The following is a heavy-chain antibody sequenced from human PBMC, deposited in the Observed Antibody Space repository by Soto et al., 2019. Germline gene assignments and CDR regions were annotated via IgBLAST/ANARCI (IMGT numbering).Heavy chain of an antibody. Sequence: QVQLVQSGAEVRKPGTSVKVSCKAAGYTFSSYVISWVRQVPGQGLEWMGWISAYNGNTKYAQKLQGRVTRTTETSTSTGYMELRSLRSDDTAVYYCARAPSTDDILTGFYSWFDPWGQGSLVTVSS. V-gene: IGHV1-18*01. CDR3: ARAPSTDDILTGFYSWFDP. CDR1: GYTFSSYV. CDR2: ISAYNGNT. J-gene: IGHJ5*02. D-gene: IGHD3-9*01.